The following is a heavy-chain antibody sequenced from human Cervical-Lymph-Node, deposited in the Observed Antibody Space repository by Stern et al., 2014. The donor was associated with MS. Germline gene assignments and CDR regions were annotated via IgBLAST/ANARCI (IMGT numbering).Heavy chain of an antibody. CDR1: GFVFRRYS. CDR2: INSEGDTI. V-gene: IGHV3-48*02. D-gene: IGHD5-24*01. Sequence: EVQLVESGGGLAEPGGSLRFTCVGSGFVFRRYSMDWVRQAPGKGLEWLSFINSEGDTIYYADSVRGRFTISRDDDKNSIFLQMTNLRDEDAAVYYCARGYLDNSFDLWGLGTVVTVSS. J-gene: IGHJ3*01. CDR3: ARGYLDNSFDL.